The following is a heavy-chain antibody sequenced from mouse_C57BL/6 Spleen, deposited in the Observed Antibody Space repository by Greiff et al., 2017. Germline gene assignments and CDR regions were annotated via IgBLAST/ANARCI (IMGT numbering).Heavy chain of an antibody. CDR1: GFTFSSYT. V-gene: IGHV5-9*01. CDR2: ISGGGGDT. D-gene: IGHD1-1*01. Sequence: EVKVVESGGGLVKPGGSLKLSCAASGFTFSSYTMSWVRQTPEKRLEWVATISGGGGDTYYPDSVKGRFTISRDNAKNTLYLQMSSLRSEDTALYYCASRTTVVPFDYWGQGTTLTVSS. CDR3: ASRTTVVPFDY. J-gene: IGHJ2*01.